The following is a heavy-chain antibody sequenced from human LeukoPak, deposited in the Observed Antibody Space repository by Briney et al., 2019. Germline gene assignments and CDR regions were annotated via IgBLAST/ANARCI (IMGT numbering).Heavy chain of an antibody. J-gene: IGHJ4*02. CDR2: ISPRGDTI. Sequence: GGSLRLSCAASGFTFSDYYMTWIRQAPGKGLDWLSYISPRGDTIYYADSVNGRFTVSRDNAKNSLYLQMNSLRAEDTAMYYCARDRSGGWYPETDYWGQGTLVTVSS. CDR1: GFTFSDYY. D-gene: IGHD6-19*01. V-gene: IGHV3-11*01. CDR3: ARDRSGGWYPETDY.